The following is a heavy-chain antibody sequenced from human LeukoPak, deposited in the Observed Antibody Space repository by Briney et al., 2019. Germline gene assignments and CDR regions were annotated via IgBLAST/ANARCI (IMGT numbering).Heavy chain of an antibody. D-gene: IGHD6-19*01. CDR1: GGSFSGYY. V-gene: IGHV4-34*01. J-gene: IGHJ5*02. Sequence: SETLSLTCALYGGSFSGYYWSWIRQPPGKVLEWIGEINHGGVTNYNPSLKSRVTISVDTSKNQFSLKLSSVTAADTAVYYCARHVRKRGIAVAGTPGWFDPWGQGTLVTVSS. CDR2: INHGGVT. CDR3: ARHVRKRGIAVAGTPGWFDP.